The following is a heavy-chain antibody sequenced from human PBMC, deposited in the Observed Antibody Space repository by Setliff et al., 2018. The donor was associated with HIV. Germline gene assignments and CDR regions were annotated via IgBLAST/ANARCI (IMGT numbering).Heavy chain of an antibody. J-gene: IGHJ6*03. CDR3: ARGGGGLWFGDSTYYYIDV. CDR2: INHSGAT. V-gene: IGHV4-34*01. Sequence: SETLSLTCAVYGGSFSGYYWTWVRQSPGKGLEWIAEINHSGATNYNPSLMSRVTISLDTSKSQFSLKLHSVTAADTVFYYCARGGGGLWFGDSTYYYIDVWGKGTTVTVSS. CDR1: GGSFSGYY. D-gene: IGHD3-10*01.